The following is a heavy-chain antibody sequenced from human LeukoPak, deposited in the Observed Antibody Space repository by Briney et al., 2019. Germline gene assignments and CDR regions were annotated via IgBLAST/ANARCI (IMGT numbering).Heavy chain of an antibody. CDR2: IRGNGDTA. CDR3: AKGQELDDGVFDS. V-gene: IGHV3-23*01. D-gene: IGHD1-1*01. J-gene: IGHJ4*02. Sequence: PGGSLRLSCAASGFTVSSTAMTWVRQAPGKGLEWVSTIRGNGDTAYNADSVRGRFAISRDDSKNALFLQMNSLRLEDTAIYYCAKGQELDDGVFDSWGQGTRVTVSS. CDR1: GFTVSSTA.